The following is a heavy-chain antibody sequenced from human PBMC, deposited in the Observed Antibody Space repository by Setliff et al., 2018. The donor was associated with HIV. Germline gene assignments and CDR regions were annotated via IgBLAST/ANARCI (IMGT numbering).Heavy chain of an antibody. Sequence: GGSLRLSCAASGFTFTDYTMNWVRQAAGKGLEWVSSITSGSTYVNYADSVKGRFSISRDNSKNSLYLQMISLRAEDTALYYCARQGNWEFDYWGQGTLVTVSS. V-gene: IGHV3-21*01. J-gene: IGHJ4*02. D-gene: IGHD7-27*01. CDR1: GFTFTDYT. CDR3: ARQGNWEFDY. CDR2: ITSGSTYV.